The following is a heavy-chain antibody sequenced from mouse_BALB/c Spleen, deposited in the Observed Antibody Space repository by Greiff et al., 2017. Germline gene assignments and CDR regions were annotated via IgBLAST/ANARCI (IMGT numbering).Heavy chain of an antibody. J-gene: IGHJ3*01. CDR1: GFTFSSYA. Sequence: EVQLVESGGGLVKPGGSLKLSCAASGFTFSSYAMSWVRQTPEKRLEWVASISSGGSTYYPDSVKGRFTISRDNARNILYLQMSSLRSEDTAMYYCARGGGVPSFAYWGQGTLVTVSA. D-gene: IGHD5-1*01. CDR3: ARGGGVPSFAY. V-gene: IGHV5-6-5*01. CDR2: ISSGGST.